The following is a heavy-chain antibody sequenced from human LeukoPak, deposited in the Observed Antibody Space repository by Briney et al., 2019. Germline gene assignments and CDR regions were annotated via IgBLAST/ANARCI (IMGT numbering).Heavy chain of an antibody. CDR1: GYSVTSYW. J-gene: IGHJ4*02. D-gene: IGHD3-3*01. CDR2: IYPGDSDT. CDR3: ARQDFWSGSGY. V-gene: IGHV5-51*01. Sequence: PGESLKISCKGSGYSVTSYWIGWVRQMPGKGLEWMGIIYPGDSDTRYSPSFQGQVTISAEKSISTAHLQWSSLKASDTAMYYCARQDFWSGSGYWGQGTLVTVSS.